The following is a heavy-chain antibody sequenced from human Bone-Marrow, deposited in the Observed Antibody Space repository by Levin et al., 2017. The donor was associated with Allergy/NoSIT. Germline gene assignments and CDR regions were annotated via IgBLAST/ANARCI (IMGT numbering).Heavy chain of an antibody. Sequence: GESLKISCAASGFTFSSYAMHWVRQAPGKGLEWVAVISYDGSNKYYADSVKGRFTISRDNSKNTLYLQMNSLRAEDTAVYYCARDREWELYYFDYWGQGTLVTVSS. CDR3: ARDREWELYYFDY. V-gene: IGHV3-30*04. D-gene: IGHD1-26*01. J-gene: IGHJ4*02. CDR1: GFTFSSYA. CDR2: ISYDGSNK.